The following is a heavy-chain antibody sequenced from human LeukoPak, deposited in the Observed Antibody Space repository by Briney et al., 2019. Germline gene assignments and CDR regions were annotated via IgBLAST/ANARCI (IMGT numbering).Heavy chain of an antibody. CDR1: GGSFSGYY. D-gene: IGHD3-10*01. CDR2: INHSGST. Sequence: PSETLSLTCAVYGGSFSGYYWSWIRQPPGKGLEWIGEINHSGSTNYNPSLKSRVTISVDTSKNQFSLKLSSVTAADTAVYYCARRETSKYYYGSGSFLYYYYYYMDVWGKGTTVTISS. V-gene: IGHV4-34*01. J-gene: IGHJ6*03. CDR3: ARRETSKYYYGSGSFLYYYYYYMDV.